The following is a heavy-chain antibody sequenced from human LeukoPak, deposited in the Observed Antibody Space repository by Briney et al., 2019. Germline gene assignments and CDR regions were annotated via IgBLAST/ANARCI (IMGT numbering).Heavy chain of an antibody. J-gene: IGHJ4*02. CDR3: ARDSWSYYGFCFDY. D-gene: IGHD3-10*01. V-gene: IGHV3-7*01. CDR1: GFTFSSYW. CDR2: IKQDGSEK. Sequence: GGSLRLSCAASGFTFSSYWMSWVRQAPGKGLEWVANIKQDGSEKYYVDSVKGRFTISRDNAKNSLYLQMNSLRAEDTAVYYCARDSWSYYGFCFDYWGQGTLVTVSS.